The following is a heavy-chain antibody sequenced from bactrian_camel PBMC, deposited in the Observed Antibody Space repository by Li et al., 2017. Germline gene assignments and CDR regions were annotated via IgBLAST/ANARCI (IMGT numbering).Heavy chain of an antibody. V-gene: IGHV3S1*01. J-gene: IGHJ7*01. Sequence: VQLVESGGDSVQTGGSLRLSCAASGYTGRMAWFRQVPGKEREGVAAISSGGGATAYADSVKGRFTISRDNAENTLFLQLNSLTTEDTGMYYCAKGLWYGQLWYAQEYWGKGTQVTVS. CDR2: ISSGGGAT. CDR1: GYTGR. D-gene: IGHD5*01.